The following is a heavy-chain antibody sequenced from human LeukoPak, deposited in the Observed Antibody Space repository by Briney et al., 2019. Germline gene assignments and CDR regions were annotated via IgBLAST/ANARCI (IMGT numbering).Heavy chain of an antibody. CDR1: GDSVSTYY. CDR3: AREATVVGATII. J-gene: IGHJ4*02. D-gene: IGHD1-26*01. V-gene: IGHV4-4*07. CDR2: ISASGST. Sequence: KPSETLSLTCTVSGDSVSTYYWSWIRQSAGKGLEWIGHISASGSTTYNPSLKSRVSMSVDTSKSQFSLKLSSVTAADTAVYYCAREATVVGATIIWGQGALVTVSS.